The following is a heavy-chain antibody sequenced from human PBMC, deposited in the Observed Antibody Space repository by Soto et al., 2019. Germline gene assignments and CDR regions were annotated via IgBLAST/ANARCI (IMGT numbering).Heavy chain of an antibody. V-gene: IGHV3-48*03. J-gene: IGHJ3*02. CDR2: ISSSGYI. CDR3: TKEKSVMYSGYDAFDI. Sequence: GGSLRLSCAASGFTFSSYEMDWVRQAPGKGLEWVAYISSSGYIMYADSVKGRFTISRDNADNSLYLQMNSLRAEDTAVYYCTKEKSVMYSGYDAFDIWGRGAMVTVSS. D-gene: IGHD5-12*01. CDR1: GFTFSSYE.